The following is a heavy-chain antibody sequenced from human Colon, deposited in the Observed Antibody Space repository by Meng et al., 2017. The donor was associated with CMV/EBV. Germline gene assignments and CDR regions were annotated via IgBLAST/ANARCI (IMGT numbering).Heavy chain of an antibody. CDR3: ARDVPTMAMAGGIDY. J-gene: IGHJ4*02. D-gene: IGHD6-19*01. V-gene: IGHV1-18*01. Sequence: ASVKVSCKASGYTFTSYGVSWVRLAPGQGLEWVGWISAYSGETIYAQKFQGRVTTTTDTSTSTAYMELRSLRSDDSAVYYCARDVPTMAMAGGIDYWGQGTLVTVSS. CDR1: GYTFTSYG. CDR2: ISAYSGET.